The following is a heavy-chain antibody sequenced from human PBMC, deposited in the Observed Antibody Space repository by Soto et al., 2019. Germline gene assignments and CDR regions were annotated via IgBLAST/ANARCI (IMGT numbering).Heavy chain of an antibody. J-gene: IGHJ4*02. CDR1: GLTLSTFA. CDR2: ISGNGGAT. CDR3: AKEHSSIAAGY. V-gene: IGHV3-23*01. Sequence: GESLRLSCTASGLTLSTFAMSWVRQSPGKGLEWVSTISGNGGATFYADSVKGRFTISRDNSKKTLYLQMNGLRAEDTAVYYCAKEHSSIAAGYWGQGALVTVSS. D-gene: IGHD6-6*01.